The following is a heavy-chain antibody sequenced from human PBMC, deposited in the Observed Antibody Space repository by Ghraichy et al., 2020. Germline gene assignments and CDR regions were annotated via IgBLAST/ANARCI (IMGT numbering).Heavy chain of an antibody. CDR1: GGSFSGYY. CDR2: INHSGST. J-gene: IGHJ4*02. D-gene: IGHD5-18*01. V-gene: IGHV4-34*01. Sequence: SETLSLTCAVYGGSFSGYYWSWIRQPPGKGLEWIGEINHSGSTNYNPSLKSRVTISVDTSKNQFSLKLSSVTAADTAVYYCARDGWFADTAIGGGQGTLVTVSS. CDR3: ARDGWFADTAIG.